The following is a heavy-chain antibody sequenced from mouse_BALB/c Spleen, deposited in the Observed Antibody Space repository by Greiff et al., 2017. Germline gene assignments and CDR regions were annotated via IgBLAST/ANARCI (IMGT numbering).Heavy chain of an antibody. J-gene: IGHJ4*01. CDR3: ASYRYDFAMDY. CDR1: GFSLTSYG. CDR2: IWAGGST. Sequence: VQLKESGPGLVAPSQSLSITCTVSGFSLTSYGVHWVRQPPGKGLEWPGVIWAGGSTNYNSALMSRLSISKDNSKSQVFLKMNSLQTDDTAMYYCASYRYDFAMDYWGQGTSVTVSS. V-gene: IGHV2-9*02. D-gene: IGHD2-14*01.